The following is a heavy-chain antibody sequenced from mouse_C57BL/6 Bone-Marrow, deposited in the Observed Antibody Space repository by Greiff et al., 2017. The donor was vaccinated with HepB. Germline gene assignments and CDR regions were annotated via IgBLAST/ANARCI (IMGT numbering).Heavy chain of an antibody. J-gene: IGHJ2*01. Sequence: VKLMESGPELVKPGASVKISCKASGYAFSSSWMNWVKQRPGKGLEWIGRIYPGDGDTNYNGKFKGKATLTADKSSSTAYMQLSSLTSEDSAVYFCARRGNYGSSYEYWGQGTTLTVAS. D-gene: IGHD1-1*01. CDR1: GYAFSSSW. CDR3: ARRGNYGSSYEY. CDR2: IYPGDGDT. V-gene: IGHV1-82*01.